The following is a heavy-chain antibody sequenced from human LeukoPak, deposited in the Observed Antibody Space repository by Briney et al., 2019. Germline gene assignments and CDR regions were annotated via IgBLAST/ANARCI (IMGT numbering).Heavy chain of an antibody. Sequence: GGSLRLSCAASGFTFSNYAMSWVRQAPGKGLEWVSALSGSGISTHYADSVKGRFTISRDISKNTLFLQMNSLRAEDTAIYYCAKYLCGGGNCYSGYYFGYWGQGALVTVSS. V-gene: IGHV3-23*01. D-gene: IGHD2-15*01. CDR2: LSGSGIST. CDR1: GFTFSNYA. CDR3: AKYLCGGGNCYSGYYFGY. J-gene: IGHJ4*02.